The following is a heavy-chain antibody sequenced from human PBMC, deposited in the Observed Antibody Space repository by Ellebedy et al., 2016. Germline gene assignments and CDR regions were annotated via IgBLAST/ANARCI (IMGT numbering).Heavy chain of an antibody. CDR1: GGSISSYY. J-gene: IGHJ4*02. D-gene: IGHD3-22*01. V-gene: IGHV4-59*01. CDR2: IYYSGST. CDR3: ARGRRQNYYDSSGYYFDY. Sequence: SETLSLTXTVSGGSISSYYWSWIRQPPGKGLEWIGYIYYSGSTNYNPSLKSRVTISVDTSKNQFSLKLSSVTAADTAVYYCARGRRQNYYDSSGYYFDYWGQGTLVTVSS.